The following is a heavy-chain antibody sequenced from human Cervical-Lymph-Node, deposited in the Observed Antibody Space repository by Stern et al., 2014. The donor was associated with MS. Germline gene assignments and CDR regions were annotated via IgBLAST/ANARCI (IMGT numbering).Heavy chain of an antibody. V-gene: IGHV4-31*01. CDR2: IYYSGST. Sequence: QLQLQESGPGLVKPSQTLSLTCTVSGGSISSGGYYWSWIRQHPGKGLEWIGYIYYSGSTYYNPSLKSLVTISVDTSKNQFSLKLSSVTAADTAVYYCARVIETYYYGSGRQYYFDYWGQGTLVTVSS. D-gene: IGHD3-10*01. J-gene: IGHJ4*02. CDR3: ARVIETYYYGSGRQYYFDY. CDR1: GGSISSGGYY.